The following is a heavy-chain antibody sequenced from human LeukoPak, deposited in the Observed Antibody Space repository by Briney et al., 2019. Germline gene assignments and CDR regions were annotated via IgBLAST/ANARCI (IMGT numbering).Heavy chain of an antibody. CDR3: ARGPGSSGGAYVGDY. CDR1: GFTFSNYW. D-gene: IGHD3-22*01. Sequence: GGSLRLSCAASGFTFSNYWMHWVRQVPGKGLVWVSRSDGGGSSTSYADSVKGRFSISRDNAKSILYLQMNSLRAEDTAVYYCARGPGSSGGAYVGDYWGHGTLVIVSS. J-gene: IGHJ4*01. CDR2: SDGGGSST. V-gene: IGHV3-74*01.